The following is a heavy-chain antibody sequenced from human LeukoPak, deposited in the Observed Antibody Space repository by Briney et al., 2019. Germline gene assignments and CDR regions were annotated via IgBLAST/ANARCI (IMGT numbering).Heavy chain of an antibody. J-gene: IGHJ5*02. CDR3: ARYQVFGWQWLVHWFDP. Sequence: ASVKVCCKASGYTFTSYGISWVRQAPGQGLEWMGWISAYNGNTNYAQKLQGRVTMTTDTSTSTAYMELRSLRSDDTAVYYCARYQVFGWQWLVHWFDPWGQGTLVTVSS. CDR1: GYTFTSYG. V-gene: IGHV1-18*01. CDR2: ISAYNGNT. D-gene: IGHD6-19*01.